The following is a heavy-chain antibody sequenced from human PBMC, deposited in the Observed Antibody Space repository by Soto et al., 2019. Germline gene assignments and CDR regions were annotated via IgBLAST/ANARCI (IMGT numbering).Heavy chain of an antibody. J-gene: IGHJ5*02. D-gene: IGHD7-27*01. CDR3: ARVPGP. Sequence: TSEPLSLTYTVSGGSISSGGFSWSWIRQPPGKGLEWIGYIYHSGSTYYNPSLKSRVTISVDRSKNQFSLKLSSVTAADTAVYYCARVPGPWGQGTLVPVSS. CDR2: IYHSGST. CDR1: GGSISSGGFS. V-gene: IGHV4-30-2*01.